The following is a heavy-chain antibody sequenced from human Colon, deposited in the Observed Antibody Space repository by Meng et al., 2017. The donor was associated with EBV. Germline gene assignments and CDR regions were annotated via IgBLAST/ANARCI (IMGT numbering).Heavy chain of an antibody. V-gene: IGHV4/OR15-8*02. CDR2: IHHSGTT. CDR3: ARGSSYTWAT. Sequence: VHLQESDPGLANLSETLSPTSEAAAGSIISNDHSCSWVRQPPGKGPEWIGEIHHSGTTTYNPSFQSRVTMSIDTWKNRFSLDLTSVTAADTAVYYCARGSSYTWATWGQGTLVTVSS. CDR1: AGSIISNDHS. J-gene: IGHJ5*02. D-gene: IGHD3-10*01.